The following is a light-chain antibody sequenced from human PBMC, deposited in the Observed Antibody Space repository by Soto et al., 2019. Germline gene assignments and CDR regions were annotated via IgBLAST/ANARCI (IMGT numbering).Light chain of an antibody. CDR1: QSVSSY. J-gene: IGKJ1*01. CDR2: DAS. CDR3: QQRSNWPATWT. V-gene: IGKV3-11*01. Sequence: DIVLTQSPATLSLSPGERATLSCRASQSVSSYLAWYQQKPGQAPRLLIYDASNRATGIPARFSGSGSGTDFTLTISSLEPEDFAVYYCQQRSNWPATWTFGQGTKVEIK.